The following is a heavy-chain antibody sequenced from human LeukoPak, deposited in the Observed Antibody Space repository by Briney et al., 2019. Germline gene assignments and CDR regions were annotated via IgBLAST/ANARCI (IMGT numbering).Heavy chain of an antibody. CDR3: ARVGSDIGYCGGGSCYFDY. D-gene: IGHD2-15*01. Sequence: PGGSLRLSCAASGFPFINYWMNWVRQAPGKRPEWVGNIKQDGSEKYYVDSVKGRFTISRDNAKNSLYLQMNSLRAEDTAVYYCARVGSDIGYCGGGSCYFDYWGQGTLVTVSS. CDR1: GFPFINYW. V-gene: IGHV3-7*01. CDR2: IKQDGSEK. J-gene: IGHJ4*02.